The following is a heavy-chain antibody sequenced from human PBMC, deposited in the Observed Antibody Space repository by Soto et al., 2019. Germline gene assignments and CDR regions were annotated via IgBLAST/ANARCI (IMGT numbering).Heavy chain of an antibody. J-gene: IGHJ4*02. Sequence: GFLRVSCAEPGLTLSSYGMHWVRQAPGKGLEWVAVIWYDGSNKYYADSVKGRFTISRDNSKNTLYLQMNSLRAEDTAVYYCERDLPHIAVAGTADYWGQGTLVTVSS. CDR1: GLTLSSYG. CDR2: IWYDGSNK. V-gene: IGHV3-33*01. CDR3: ERDLPHIAVAGTADY. D-gene: IGHD6-19*01.